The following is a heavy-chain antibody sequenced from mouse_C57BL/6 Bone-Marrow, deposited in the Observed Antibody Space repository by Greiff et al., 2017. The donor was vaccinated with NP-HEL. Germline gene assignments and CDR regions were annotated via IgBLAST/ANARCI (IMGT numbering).Heavy chain of an antibody. V-gene: IGHV5-9-1*02. Sequence: EVMLVESGEGLVKPGGSLKLSCAASGFTFSSYAMSWVRQTPEKRLEWVAYISSGGDYIYYADTVKGRFTISRDNARNTLYLQMSSLKSEDTAMYYCTRDRRLGDFDYWCQGTTLTVSS. CDR3: TRDRRLGDFDY. CDR1: GFTFSSYA. J-gene: IGHJ2*01. CDR2: ISSGGDYI. D-gene: IGHD2-13*01.